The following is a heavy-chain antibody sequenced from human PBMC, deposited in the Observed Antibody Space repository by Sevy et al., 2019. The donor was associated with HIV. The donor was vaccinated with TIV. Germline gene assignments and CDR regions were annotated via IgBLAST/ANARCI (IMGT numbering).Heavy chain of an antibody. V-gene: IGHV3-30*18. CDR1: GFTFSSYG. J-gene: IGHJ6*02. Sequence: GGSLRLSCAASGFTFSSYGMHWVRQAPGKGLEWVAVISYDGSNKYYADSVKGRFTISRDNSKNTLYLQMNSLRAEDTAVYYCAKDIVVVVAATLRYYNYGMDVWGQGTTVTVSS. CDR3: AKDIVVVVAATLRYYNYGMDV. D-gene: IGHD2-15*01. CDR2: ISYDGSNK.